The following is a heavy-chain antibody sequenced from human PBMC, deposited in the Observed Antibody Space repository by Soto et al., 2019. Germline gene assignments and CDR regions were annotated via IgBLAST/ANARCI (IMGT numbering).Heavy chain of an antibody. V-gene: IGHV4-61*01. CDR3: AREADGRYHHYGMDV. Sequence: SETLSLTCTVSGGSVNSGSYYWSWIRQPPGKGLEWIGYISNSGSTNYNPSLKSRITISVDTSKNQFSLKLGSVTAADTAVYYCAREADGRYHHYGMDVWGQGTTVTVSS. J-gene: IGHJ6*02. CDR2: ISNSGST. CDR1: GGSVNSGSYY. D-gene: IGHD2-15*01.